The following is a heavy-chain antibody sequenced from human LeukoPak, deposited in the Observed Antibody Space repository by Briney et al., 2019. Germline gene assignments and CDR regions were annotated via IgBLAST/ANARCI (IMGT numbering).Heavy chain of an antibody. CDR1: GYSISSGYY. V-gene: IGHV4-38-2*02. CDR3: ARTANYYDSSGFV. Sequence: SETLSLTCTVSGYSISSGYYWGWIRQPPGKGLEWIGSIYHSGSTYYNPSLKSRVTISVDTSKNQFSLKLSSVTAADTAVYYCARTANYYDSSGFVWGQGTLVTVSS. D-gene: IGHD3-22*01. J-gene: IGHJ4*02. CDR2: IYHSGST.